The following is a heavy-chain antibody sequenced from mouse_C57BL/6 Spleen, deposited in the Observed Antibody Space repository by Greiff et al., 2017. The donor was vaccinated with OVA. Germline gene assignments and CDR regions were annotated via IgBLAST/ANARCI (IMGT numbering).Heavy chain of an antibody. CDR3: ARYAYSAMDY. CDR2: INPNNGGT. Sequence: VQLQQSGPELVKPGASVKISCKASGYTFTDYYMNWVKQSHGKSLEWIGDINPNNGGTSYNQKFKGKATLTVDKSSSTAYMELRSLTSEDSAVYYSARYAYSAMDYWGQGTSVTVSS. J-gene: IGHJ4*01. V-gene: IGHV1-26*01. CDR1: GYTFTDYY.